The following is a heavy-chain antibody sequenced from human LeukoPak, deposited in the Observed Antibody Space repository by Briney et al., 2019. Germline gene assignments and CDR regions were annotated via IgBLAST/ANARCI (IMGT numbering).Heavy chain of an antibody. CDR1: GGTFSSYA. V-gene: IGHV1-69*13. J-gene: IGHJ5*02. CDR3: ARGGVAGMNNWFDP. CDR2: IIPIFGTA. D-gene: IGHD6-19*01. Sequence: SVKVSCKASGGTFSSYAISWVRQAPGQGLEWMGGIIPIFGTANYAQKFQGRVTITADESTSTAYMELSSLRSEDTAVYYCARGGVAGMNNWFDPWGQGTLVTVSS.